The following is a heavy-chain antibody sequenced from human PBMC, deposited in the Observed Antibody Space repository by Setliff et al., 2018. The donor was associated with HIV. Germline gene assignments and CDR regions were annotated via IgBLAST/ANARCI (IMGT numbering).Heavy chain of an antibody. Sequence: SETLSLTCTVSGDSISSGNYYWTWIRQPAGKALEWIGRITNTGATEYNPSLKSRVTVSVDTSQNQFSLKLTSVTAADTATYFCSRGPPFDRWGRGKGGLVGPAEFDYWGPGTLVTVSS. V-gene: IGHV4-61*02. CDR3: SRGPPFDRWGRGKGGLVGPAEFDY. CDR2: ITNTGAT. D-gene: IGHD1-26*01. CDR1: GDSISSGNYY. J-gene: IGHJ4*02.